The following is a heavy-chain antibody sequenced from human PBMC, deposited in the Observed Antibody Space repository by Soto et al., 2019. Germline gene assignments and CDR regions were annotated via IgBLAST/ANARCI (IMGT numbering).Heavy chain of an antibody. CDR2: INRSGST. Sequence: QVQLQQWGAGLLKPSETLSLTCAVYGVSFSGYYWRWIRQPPGKGLEWIGEINRSGSTNYNPSLKSRVPISVDTSTNQFSLKLSSVTAADTAVYYCAGEPSYCGGGCSSYWGQGTLVTVSS. CDR1: GVSFSGYY. CDR3: AGEPSYCGGGCSSY. V-gene: IGHV4-34*01. D-gene: IGHD2-21*02. J-gene: IGHJ4*02.